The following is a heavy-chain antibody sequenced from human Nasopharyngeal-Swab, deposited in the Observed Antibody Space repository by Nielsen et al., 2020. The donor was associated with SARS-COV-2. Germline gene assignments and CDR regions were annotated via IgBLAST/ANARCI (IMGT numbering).Heavy chain of an antibody. CDR1: GFTFSSYA. CDR2: ISYDGSNK. CDR3: ARQLVVAYYGMDV. J-gene: IGHJ6*02. V-gene: IGHV3-30*04. Sequence: GESLKISCAASGFTFSSYAMHWVRQAPGKGLEWVAVISYDGSNKYYADSVKGRFTISRDNSKNTLYLQMNSLRAEDTAVYYCARQLVVAYYGMDVWGQGTTVTVSS. D-gene: IGHD1-1*01.